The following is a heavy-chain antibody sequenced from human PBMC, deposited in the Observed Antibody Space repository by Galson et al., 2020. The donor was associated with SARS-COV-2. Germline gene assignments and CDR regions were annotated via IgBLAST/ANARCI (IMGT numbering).Heavy chain of an antibody. CDR1: GFSLSTSAMG. CDR3: ARSQLGRPYDY. Sequence: SGPTLVKPTQTLTLTCTFSGFSLSTSAMGVGVDWIRQPPGRALEWLAVIYWNDDKRYRQSLKSRLTITKDTSKNHVALTITHFAPLDTATYYCARSQLGRPYDYWGQGTLVTVSS. CDR2: IYWNDDK. J-gene: IGHJ4*02. D-gene: IGHD6-6*01. V-gene: IGHV2-5*01.